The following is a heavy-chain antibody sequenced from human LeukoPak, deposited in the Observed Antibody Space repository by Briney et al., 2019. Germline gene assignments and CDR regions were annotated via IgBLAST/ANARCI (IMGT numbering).Heavy chain of an antibody. CDR1: GYTFTSYY. D-gene: IGHD1-14*01. Sequence: ASVKVSCKASGYTFTSYYMHWVRQAPGQGLGWMGIINPSGGSTSYAQKFQGRVTMTRDTSTSTVYMELSSLRSEDTAVYYCARGCTGFKCYYYGMDVWGQGTTVTVSS. CDR2: INPSGGST. V-gene: IGHV1-46*01. CDR3: ARGCTGFKCYYYGMDV. J-gene: IGHJ6*02.